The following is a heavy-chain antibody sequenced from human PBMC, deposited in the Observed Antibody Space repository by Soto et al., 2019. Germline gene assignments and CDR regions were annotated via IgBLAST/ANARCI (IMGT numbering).Heavy chain of an antibody. Sequence: ASVKVSCKASGGTFSSYAISWVRQAPGQGLEWMGGIIPIFGTANYAQKFQGRVTITADESTSTAYMELSSLRSEDTAVYYCARLEKAYCGGDCYSYYFDFWGQGTLVTVSS. D-gene: IGHD2-21*02. CDR1: GGTFSSYA. CDR3: ARLEKAYCGGDCYSYYFDF. J-gene: IGHJ4*02. V-gene: IGHV1-69*13. CDR2: IIPIFGTA.